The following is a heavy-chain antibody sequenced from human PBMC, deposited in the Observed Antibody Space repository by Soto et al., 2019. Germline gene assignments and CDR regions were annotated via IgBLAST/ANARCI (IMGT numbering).Heavy chain of an antibody. CDR1: GGSVSISSYY. CDR2: IYYSGST. D-gene: IGHD3-22*01. J-gene: IGHJ3*02. V-gene: IGHV4-39*01. CDR3: ARHSRLYDSSGYAPNDAFDI. Sequence: SETLSLTCTVSGGSVSISSYYWGCIRQPPGKGLEWIGSIYYSGSTYYNPSLKSRVTISVDTSKNQFSLKLSSVTAADTAVYYCARHSRLYDSSGYAPNDAFDIWGQGTMVTVSS.